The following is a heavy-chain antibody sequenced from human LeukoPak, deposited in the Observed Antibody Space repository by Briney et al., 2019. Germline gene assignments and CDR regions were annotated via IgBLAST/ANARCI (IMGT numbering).Heavy chain of an antibody. Sequence: PSETLSLTCTVSGGSISSYYWSWIRQPPGKGLEWIGYIYTSGSTNYNPSLKSRVTISVDTSKNQFSLKLSSVTAADTAVYYCARGGGGQQLGGAWFDPWGQGTLVTVSS. CDR3: ARGGGGQQLGGAWFDP. J-gene: IGHJ5*02. V-gene: IGHV4-4*09. CDR1: GGSISSYY. CDR2: IYTSGST. D-gene: IGHD6-6*01.